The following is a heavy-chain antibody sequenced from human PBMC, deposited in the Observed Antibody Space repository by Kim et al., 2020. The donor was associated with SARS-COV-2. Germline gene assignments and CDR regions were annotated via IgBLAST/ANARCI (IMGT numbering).Heavy chain of an antibody. CDR3: ARDARDGQLWVTSFDY. CDR1: GFTFSSYS. Sequence: GGSLRLSCAASGFTFSSYSMNWVRQAPGKGLEWVSYISSSSSTIYYADSVKGRFTISRDNAKNSLYLQMNSLRDEDTAVYYCARDARDGQLWVTSFDYWGQGTLVTVSS. D-gene: IGHD5-18*01. CDR2: ISSSSSTI. J-gene: IGHJ4*02. V-gene: IGHV3-48*02.